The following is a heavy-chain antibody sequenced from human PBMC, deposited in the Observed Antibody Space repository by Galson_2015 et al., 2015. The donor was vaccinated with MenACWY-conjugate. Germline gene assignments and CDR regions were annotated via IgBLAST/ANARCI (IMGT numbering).Heavy chain of an antibody. D-gene: IGHD3-10*02. CDR2: ITSGSSTI. J-gene: IGHJ6*02. CDR1: EFTFSTYS. CDR3: ASVVFGERVDV. V-gene: IGHV3-48*04. Sequence: SLRLACAASEFTFSTYSMNWVRQAPGKGLEWISYITSGSSTIYYADSVKGRFTISRDNAKNSLYLQMNSLRAEDTAVYYCASVVFGERVDVWVQGTTVTVSS.